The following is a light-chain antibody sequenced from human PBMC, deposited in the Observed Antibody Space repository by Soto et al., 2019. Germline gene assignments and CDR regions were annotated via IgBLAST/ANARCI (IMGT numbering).Light chain of an antibody. CDR2: KAS. J-gene: IGKJ3*01. V-gene: IGKV1-5*03. Sequence: DIQMTQSPSTLSASVGDRVTITCRASQSISDWLAWYQQKPGKAHKLLIYKASSLESGVPSRFSGSGSGTEFTLTISSLQPDDFATYYCQQYNSYLFTFGPGTKVDIK. CDR1: QSISDW. CDR3: QQYNSYLFT.